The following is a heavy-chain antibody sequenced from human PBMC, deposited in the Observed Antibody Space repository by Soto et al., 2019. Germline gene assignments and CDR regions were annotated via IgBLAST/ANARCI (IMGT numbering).Heavy chain of an antibody. CDR3: ARGRYYDFWSGYLASYYYYGMDV. J-gene: IGHJ6*02. CDR2: IWYDGSNK. V-gene: IGHV3-33*01. D-gene: IGHD3-3*01. Sequence: GGSLRLSCAASGFTFSSYGMHWVRQAPGKGLEWVAVIWYDGSNKYYADSVKGRFTISRDNSKNTLYLQMNSLRAEDTAVYYCARGRYYDFWSGYLASYYYYGMDVWGQGTTVTVSS. CDR1: GFTFSSYG.